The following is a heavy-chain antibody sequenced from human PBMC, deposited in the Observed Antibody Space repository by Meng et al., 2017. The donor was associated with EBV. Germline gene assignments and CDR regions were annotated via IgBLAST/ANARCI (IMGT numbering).Heavy chain of an antibody. CDR3: ANSRVGATEFNY. V-gene: IGHV2-5*02. J-gene: IGHJ4*02. Sequence: ITWRELGTTRATPLKALPLTCTFSGFFRSTSGGGVGWIRAPREKAREWLALIYWDDDKRYSPSLKSRLTITKDTSKNQVVLTMTNMDPVDTATYYCANSRVGATEFNYWGQGTLVTVSS. CDR2: IYWDDDK. D-gene: IGHD1-26*01. CDR1: GFFRSTSGGG.